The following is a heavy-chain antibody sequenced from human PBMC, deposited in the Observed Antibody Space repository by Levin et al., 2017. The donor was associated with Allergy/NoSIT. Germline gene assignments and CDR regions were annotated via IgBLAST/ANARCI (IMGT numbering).Heavy chain of an antibody. J-gene: IGHJ4*02. D-gene: IGHD3-16*01. V-gene: IGHV3-15*01. Sequence: GGSLRLSCAASGLTFNNAWLNWVRQAPGKGLEWVGRIKDKTAGGTTDYGAPVKGRFTISRDDSKNTLYLQMNSLKAGDTAVYYCTTDPRWGYWGQGTLVTVSS. CDR3: TTDPRWGY. CDR1: GLTFNNAW. CDR2: IKDKTAGGTT.